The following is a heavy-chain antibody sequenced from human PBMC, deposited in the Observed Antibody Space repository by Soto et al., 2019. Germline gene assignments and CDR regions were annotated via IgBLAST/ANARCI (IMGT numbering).Heavy chain of an antibody. CDR1: GFTFSSYA. CDR2: ISYDGSNK. Sequence: GGSLRLSCAASGFTFSSYAMHWVRQAPGKGLEWVAVISYDGSNKYYADSVKGRFTISRDNSKNTLYLQMNSLRAEDTAVYYCARPHMVSVDAFDIWGQGTMVTVSS. V-gene: IGHV3-30-3*01. CDR3: ARPHMVSVDAFDI. J-gene: IGHJ3*02. D-gene: IGHD2-8*01.